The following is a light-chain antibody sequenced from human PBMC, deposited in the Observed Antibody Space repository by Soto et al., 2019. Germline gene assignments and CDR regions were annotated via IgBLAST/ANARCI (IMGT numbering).Light chain of an antibody. Sequence: DLQMTQSPSTLSESVRDRVSITCRAGQSISSWLAWYQQKPGKATKLLIYDASSLQNGVPSRFRGAESGTEFTLTISSLQPDEFAVYYCQQYNSYPWTFGQGTKVDIK. CDR1: QSISSW. CDR3: QQYNSYPWT. V-gene: IGKV1-5*01. CDR2: DAS. J-gene: IGKJ1*01.